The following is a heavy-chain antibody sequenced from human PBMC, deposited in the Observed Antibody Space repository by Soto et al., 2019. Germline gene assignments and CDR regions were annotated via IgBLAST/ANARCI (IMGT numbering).Heavy chain of an antibody. D-gene: IGHD1-7*01. V-gene: IGHV1-69*13. CDR3: ARDWPELEVRSGMDV. Sequence: ASVKVSCKASGGTFSSYAISWVRQAPGQGLEWMGGIIPIFGTANYAQKFQGRVTITADESTSTAYMELSSLRSEDTAVYYCARDWPELEVRSGMDVWGQGTTVTVSS. J-gene: IGHJ6*02. CDR1: GGTFSSYA. CDR2: IIPIFGTA.